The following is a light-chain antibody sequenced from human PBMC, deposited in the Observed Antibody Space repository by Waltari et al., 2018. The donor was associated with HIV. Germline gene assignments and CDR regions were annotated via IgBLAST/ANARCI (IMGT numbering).Light chain of an antibody. CDR1: SSDVGGYNY. J-gene: IGLJ1*01. CDR3: ISYAGSNYV. CDR2: EVS. Sequence: QSALTQPPSASGSPGQSVTVSCTGTSSDVGGYNYVSWYQQHQGKAPKRVIYEVSKRPSGVPDRFSGSKSGNTASLTVSGLQAEDEADYYCISYAGSNYVFGTGTKVTVL. V-gene: IGLV2-8*01.